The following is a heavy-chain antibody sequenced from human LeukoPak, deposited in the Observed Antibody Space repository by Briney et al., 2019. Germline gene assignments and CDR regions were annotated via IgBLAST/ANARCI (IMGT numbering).Heavy chain of an antibody. Sequence: SETLSLTCTVSGGSISSGGYYWSWIRQHPGKGLEWIGYIYYSGSTYYNPSLKSRVTISVDTSKNQFSLKLSPVTAADTAVYYCASTRRRLDAFDIWGQGTMVTVSS. V-gene: IGHV4-31*03. CDR1: GGSISSGGYY. CDR2: IYYSGST. J-gene: IGHJ3*02. CDR3: ASTRRRLDAFDI.